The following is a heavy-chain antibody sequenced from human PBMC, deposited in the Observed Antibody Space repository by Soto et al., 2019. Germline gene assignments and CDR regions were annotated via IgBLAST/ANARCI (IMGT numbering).Heavy chain of an antibody. CDR1: GFTFSNYA. J-gene: IGHJ3*02. V-gene: IGHV3-23*01. CDR2: IGGGDDI. CDR3: AKDSVSYNRIYDAFDI. Sequence: VQLLESGGGLVQPGGSLRLSCEGSGFTFSNYAMSWVRQAPGEGPXXXSTIGGGDDIFYADSVKGRFTISRDDSKSTMYLQMDNLRVADTAIYFCAKDSVSYNRIYDAFDIWGQGTVVTVSS. D-gene: IGHD1-26*01.